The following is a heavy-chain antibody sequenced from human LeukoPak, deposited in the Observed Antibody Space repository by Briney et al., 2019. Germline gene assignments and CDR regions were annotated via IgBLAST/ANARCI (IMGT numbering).Heavy chain of an antibody. J-gene: IGHJ4*02. CDR2: INPTGTGT. V-gene: IGHV1-46*01. CDR3: ARDSSYGSGSCPDY. CDR1: GYTFINNW. Sequence: GASVKVSCKASGYTFINNWMHWVRQAPGQGLEWIGLINPTGTGTLYAQKFQGRVTMTRDMSTSTDYMELSSLRSEDTAVYYCARDSSYGSGSCPDYWGQGTLVTVSS. D-gene: IGHD3-10*01.